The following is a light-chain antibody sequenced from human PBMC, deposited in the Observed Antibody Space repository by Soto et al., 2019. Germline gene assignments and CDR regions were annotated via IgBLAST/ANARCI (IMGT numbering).Light chain of an antibody. CDR2: DVS. Sequence: QSVLTQPASVSGSPGQSITISCTGTSSDVGAYNSVAWYQHNPGKAPKLMIYDVSNRPSGVSSRFSGSKSANTASLSISGLQADVEADYYCSSYTSSSTLVFGTGTKVTVL. CDR3: SSYTSSSTLV. CDR1: SSDVGAYNS. J-gene: IGLJ1*01. V-gene: IGLV2-14*01.